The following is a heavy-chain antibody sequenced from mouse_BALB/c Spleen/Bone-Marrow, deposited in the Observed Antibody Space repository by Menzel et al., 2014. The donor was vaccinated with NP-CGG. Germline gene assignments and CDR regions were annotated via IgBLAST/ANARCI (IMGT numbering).Heavy chain of an antibody. V-gene: IGHV1-54*01. D-gene: IGHD2-4*01. CDR1: GYAFTNYL. CDR2: INPGSGGT. Sequence: QVQLQQPGAELVRPGTSVKVSCKASGYAFTNYLIEWVKQRPGQGLEWIGVINPGSGGTNYNEKFKGKATLTADKPSSTAYMQLSSLTSDDSAVYFCAREMIKGFAYWGQGTLVTVSA. CDR3: AREMIKGFAY. J-gene: IGHJ3*01.